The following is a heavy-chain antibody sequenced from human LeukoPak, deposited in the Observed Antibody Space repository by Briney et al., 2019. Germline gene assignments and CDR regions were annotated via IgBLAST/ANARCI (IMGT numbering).Heavy chain of an antibody. Sequence: ASVKVSFKASGYTFTVYYMHWVRQAPGQGLEWMGRINPDNGGTNYAQKFQGRVTMTRDMSISTAYMELSRLRSDDTAVYYCARDPSNSGYDYLYYFDYWGQGTLVTVSS. J-gene: IGHJ4*02. CDR2: INPDNGGT. CDR1: GYTFTVYY. V-gene: IGHV1-2*06. D-gene: IGHD5-12*01. CDR3: ARDPSNSGYDYLYYFDY.